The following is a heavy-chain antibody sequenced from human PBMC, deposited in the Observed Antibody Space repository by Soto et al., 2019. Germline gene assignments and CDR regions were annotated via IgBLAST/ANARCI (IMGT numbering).Heavy chain of an antibody. CDR1: GYTFTSYG. CDR2: ISAHNGNT. J-gene: IGHJ4*02. Sequence: QVHLVQSGAEVKKPGASVKVSCKASGYTFTSYGITWVRQAPGQGLEWMGWISAHNGNTDYAQKLQGRVIVTRDTSTSTAYMELRSRISDATAVYYCARGRDGDYWGQGARVTVSS. D-gene: IGHD6-6*01. V-gene: IGHV1-18*01. CDR3: ARGRDGDY.